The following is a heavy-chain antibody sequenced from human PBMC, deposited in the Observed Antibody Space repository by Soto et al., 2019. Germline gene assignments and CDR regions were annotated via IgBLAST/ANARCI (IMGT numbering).Heavy chain of an antibody. CDR3: AREPALGGYRSYKRFNY. D-gene: IGHD5-12*01. V-gene: IGHV1-69*13. J-gene: IGHJ4*02. CDR2: IIPIFGTA. Sequence: SVKVSWKASGYTFSSYAISCVRQAPGQGLEWMGWIIPIFGTANYAQKFQGRVTITADESTTTAYMELSSLRSDDTAVYYCAREPALGGYRSYKRFNYWGQGTLVTVSS. CDR1: GYTFSSYA.